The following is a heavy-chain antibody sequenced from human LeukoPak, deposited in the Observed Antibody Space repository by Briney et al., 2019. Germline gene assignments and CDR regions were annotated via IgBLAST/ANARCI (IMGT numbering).Heavy chain of an antibody. Sequence: ASVKVSCKASGYTFTSYGISWVRQAPGQGLEWMGYITTYNGNTNYAQKLQGRVTMTTDTSTSTAYMELRSLRSDDTAVYYCARAGRHYADSSGSPFDHWGQGTLVSVSS. CDR2: ITTYNGNT. CDR3: ARAGRHYADSSGSPFDH. D-gene: IGHD3-22*01. J-gene: IGHJ4*02. CDR1: GYTFTSYG. V-gene: IGHV1-18*01.